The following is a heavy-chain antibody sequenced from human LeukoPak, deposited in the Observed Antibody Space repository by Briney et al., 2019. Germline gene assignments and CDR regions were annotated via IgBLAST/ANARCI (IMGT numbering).Heavy chain of an antibody. CDR3: ARPYYYCIDV. CDR2: IHHSGST. V-gene: IGHV4-4*02. CDR1: GFTFSSYW. J-gene: IGHJ6*03. Sequence: GSLRLSCAASGFTFSSYWMSWVRQPPGKGLEWIGEIHHSGSTNYNPSLKSRVTISVDKSENQFSLKLTSVTAADTAVYYCARPYYYCIDVWGRGTTVTVSS.